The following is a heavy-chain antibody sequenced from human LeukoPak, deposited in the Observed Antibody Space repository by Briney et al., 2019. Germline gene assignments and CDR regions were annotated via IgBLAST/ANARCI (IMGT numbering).Heavy chain of an antibody. Sequence: ASVKVSCKASGYTFTGYYMHWVRQAPGQGLEWMGWISPNSGGTNYAQKFQGRVTMTRDTSISTAYMELSRLRSDDTAVYYCARGQELESAFDIWGQGTMVTVSS. D-gene: IGHD1-1*01. CDR3: ARGQELESAFDI. V-gene: IGHV1-2*02. CDR2: ISPNSGGT. J-gene: IGHJ3*02. CDR1: GYTFTGYY.